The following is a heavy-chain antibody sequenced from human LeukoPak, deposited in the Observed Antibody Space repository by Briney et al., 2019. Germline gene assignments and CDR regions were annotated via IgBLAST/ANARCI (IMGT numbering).Heavy chain of an antibody. V-gene: IGHV4-59*01. CDR2: IYCSGST. Sequence: SETLSLTCTVSGGSISSYYWSWIRQPPGKGLEWIGYIYCSGSTNYNPSLKSRVTISVDTSKNQFSLKLNSVTAADTAVYYCARGYSGYENYGMDVWGQGTTVTVSS. CDR3: ARGYSGYENYGMDV. D-gene: IGHD5-12*01. CDR1: GGSISSYY. J-gene: IGHJ6*02.